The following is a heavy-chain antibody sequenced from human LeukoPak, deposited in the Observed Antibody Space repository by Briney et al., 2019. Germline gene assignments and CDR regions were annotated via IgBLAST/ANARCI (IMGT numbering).Heavy chain of an antibody. CDR2: ISDRGSRT. V-gene: IGHV3-23*01. CDR1: GITLSNYG. CDR3: AKDLCSGGSCYSSYYYGMDV. D-gene: IGHD2-15*01. J-gene: IGHJ6*02. Sequence: GGSLRLSCAVSGITLSNYGMSWVRQAPGKGLEWVAGISDRGSRTNYADSVKGRFTISTDHPKNTLYLQMNSLRAEDTAVYYCAKDLCSGGSCYSSYYYGMDVWGQGTTVTVSS.